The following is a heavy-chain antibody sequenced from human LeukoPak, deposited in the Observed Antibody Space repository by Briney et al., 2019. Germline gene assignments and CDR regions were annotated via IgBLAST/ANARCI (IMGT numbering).Heavy chain of an antibody. D-gene: IGHD3-22*01. CDR3: ARARYYYDSSGYPTTFDY. CDR2: IYHSGST. J-gene: IGHJ4*02. V-gene: IGHV4-38-2*02. CDR1: GYSISSGYY. Sequence: SETLSLTCTLSGYSISSGYYWGWIRQPPGKGLEWSGSIYHSGSTYYNPSLKSRVTISVDTSKNQFSLKLSSVTAADTAVYYCARARYYYDSSGYPTTFDYWGQGTLVTVSS.